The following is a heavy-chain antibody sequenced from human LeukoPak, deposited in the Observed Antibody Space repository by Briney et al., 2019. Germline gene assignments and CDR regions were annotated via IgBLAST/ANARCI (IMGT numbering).Heavy chain of an antibody. V-gene: IGHV3-53*01. CDR2: IYSDNT. J-gene: IGHJ4*02. Sequence: GGPLRLSCTVSGFTVSSNSMSCVRQAPGKGLEWVSFIYSDNTHYSDSVKGRFTISRDNSKNTQYLQMNSLRAEDTAVYYCARRAGAYSHPYDYWGQGTLVTVSS. CDR3: ARRAGAYSHPYDY. D-gene: IGHD4/OR15-4a*01. CDR1: GFTVSSNS.